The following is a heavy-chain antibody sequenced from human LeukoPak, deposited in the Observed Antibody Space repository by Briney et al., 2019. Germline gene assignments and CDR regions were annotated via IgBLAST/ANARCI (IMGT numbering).Heavy chain of an antibody. Sequence: GGSLRLSCAASGFTVSSNYMSWVRQSPGKGLEWVSVIYSGGSTYYADSVKGRFTISRDNSKNTLYLQMNNLKTEDTAVYYWARDAREGSRILTGYVYGMDVWGQGTTVTVSS. CDR3: ARDAREGSRILTGYVYGMDV. CDR1: GFTVSSNY. D-gene: IGHD3-9*01. CDR2: IYSGGST. V-gene: IGHV3-66*01. J-gene: IGHJ6*02.